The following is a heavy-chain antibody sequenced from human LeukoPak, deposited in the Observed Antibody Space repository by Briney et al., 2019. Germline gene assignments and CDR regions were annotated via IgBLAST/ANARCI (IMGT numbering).Heavy chain of an antibody. Sequence: GESLKISCMGSGYSFSNYWIGWVRQMPGKGLEWMGIIYPDESNIRYSPSFQGQVTISADKSISTAYLQWSSLKASDTAMYYCVRQADGVLDYWGQGALVTVSS. V-gene: IGHV5-51*01. CDR2: IYPDESNI. CDR1: GYSFSNYW. D-gene: IGHD4-17*01. J-gene: IGHJ4*02. CDR3: VRQADGVLDY.